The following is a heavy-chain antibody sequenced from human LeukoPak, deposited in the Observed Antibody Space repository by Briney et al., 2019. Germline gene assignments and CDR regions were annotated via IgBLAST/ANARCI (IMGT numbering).Heavy chain of an antibody. Sequence: GGSLRFSCTTSGFTFTTHKMNWVRQAPGKGLEWVSEISDDGNVIHYADSVKGRFTISRDNVKKSLFLQMNSLNDADTATYYCARDGSGTEADFYYFDFWGQGTLVTVSS. J-gene: IGHJ4*02. D-gene: IGHD6-19*01. V-gene: IGHV3-48*02. CDR2: ISDDGNVI. CDR3: ARDGSGTEADFYYFDF. CDR1: GFTFTTHK.